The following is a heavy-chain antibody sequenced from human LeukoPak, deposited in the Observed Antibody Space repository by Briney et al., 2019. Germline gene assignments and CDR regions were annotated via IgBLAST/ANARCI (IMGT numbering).Heavy chain of an antibody. CDR3: TRRGSGISFYYMDV. CDR2: ISSTTPYI. D-gene: IGHD3-16*01. J-gene: IGHJ6*03. Sequence: GGSLRLSCTTSGFTFVSHTMNWVRQAPGKGLEWVSSISSTTPYIYYADLVKGRFTISRDNAKNSVYLQMTSLRVEDTAVYYCTRRGSGISFYYMDVWGKGTTVTVS. V-gene: IGHV3-21*01. CDR1: GFTFVSHT.